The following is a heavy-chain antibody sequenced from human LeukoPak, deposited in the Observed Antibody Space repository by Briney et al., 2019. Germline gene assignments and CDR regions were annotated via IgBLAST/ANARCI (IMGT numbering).Heavy chain of an antibody. CDR3: ARVVDFWSGYFDY. Sequence: PSETLSLTCTVSGASISSGGNYWSWIRQPAGKGLEWIGRIYTSGSTNYNPSLKSRVTISVDTSKNQFSLKLSSVTAADTAVYYCARVVDFWSGYFDYWGQGTLVTVSS. D-gene: IGHD3-3*01. CDR2: IYTSGST. J-gene: IGHJ4*02. V-gene: IGHV4-61*02. CDR1: GASISSGGNY.